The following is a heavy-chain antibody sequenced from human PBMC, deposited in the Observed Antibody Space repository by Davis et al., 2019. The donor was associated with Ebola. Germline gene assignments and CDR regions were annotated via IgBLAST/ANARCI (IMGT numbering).Heavy chain of an antibody. J-gene: IGHJ6*02. CDR3: AREEIVVVATNPSPYYYYGMDV. CDR1: GYTFTNYY. V-gene: IGHV1-46*03. D-gene: IGHD2-15*01. CDR2: INPNDGRT. Sequence: AASVKVSCKASGYTFTNYYMHWVRQAPGQGLEWMGMINPNDGRTIYAQKFQGRVTVTRDTSTTTVYMDLSSLRSEDTAVYYCAREEIVVVATNPSPYYYYGMDVWGQGTTVTVSS.